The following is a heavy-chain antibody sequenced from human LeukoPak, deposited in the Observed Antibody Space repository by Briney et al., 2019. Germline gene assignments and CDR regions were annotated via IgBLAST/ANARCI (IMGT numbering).Heavy chain of an antibody. Sequence: SETLSLTCTVSGGSISSYYWSWIRQPPGKGLEWIGYIYYSGSTNYNPSLKSRVTISVDTSKNQFSLKLSSVTAADTAVYYCARVGSLRYYYYGMDVWGQGTTVTVSS. V-gene: IGHV4-59*01. CDR2: IYYSGST. D-gene: IGHD2-15*01. CDR1: GGSISSYY. CDR3: ARVGSLRYYYYGMDV. J-gene: IGHJ6*02.